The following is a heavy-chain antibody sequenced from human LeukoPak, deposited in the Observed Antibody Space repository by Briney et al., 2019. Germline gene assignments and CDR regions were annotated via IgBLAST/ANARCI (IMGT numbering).Heavy chain of an antibody. D-gene: IGHD2-21*02. CDR1: GFPFSSYW. J-gene: IGHJ6*02. CDR3: ARDQAYCGGDCYLTGNYYYGMDV. CDR2: IKQDGSKK. Sequence: GGSLRLSCVASGFPFSSYWMTWVRQAPGKGLEWVANIKQDGSKKSYVDSVKGRFTISRDNAKNSLYLQMNSLRAEDTAVYYCARDQAYCGGDCYLTGNYYYGMDVWGQGTTVTVSS. V-gene: IGHV3-7*01.